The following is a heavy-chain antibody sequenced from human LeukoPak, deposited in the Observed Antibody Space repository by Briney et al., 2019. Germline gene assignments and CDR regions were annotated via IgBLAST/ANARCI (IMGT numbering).Heavy chain of an antibody. CDR2: IWYDGSNK. J-gene: IGHJ4*02. D-gene: IGHD6-19*01. V-gene: IGHV3-33*01. CDR1: GFTLSNYA. Sequence: GGSLRLSCAASGFTLSNYAMHWVRQAPGKGLQWVAVIWYDGSNKYYADSVKGRFTISRDNSKNTLYLQMNSLRAEDTAVYYCARSSGWQPDFDYWGQGTLVTVS. CDR3: ARSSGWQPDFDY.